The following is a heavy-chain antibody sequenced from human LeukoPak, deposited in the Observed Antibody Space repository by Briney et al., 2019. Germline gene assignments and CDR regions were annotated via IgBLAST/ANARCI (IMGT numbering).Heavy chain of an antibody. D-gene: IGHD1-26*01. CDR2: MNPNSGNT. Sequence: ASVKVSCKASGYTFTSYDINWVRQATGQGLEWMGWMNPNSGNTGYAQKFQGRVTITRNTSISTAYMELSSLRSEGTAVYYCARAGSGRSPDWFDPWGQGTLVTVSS. CDR1: GYTFTSYD. V-gene: IGHV1-8*03. CDR3: ARAGSGRSPDWFDP. J-gene: IGHJ5*02.